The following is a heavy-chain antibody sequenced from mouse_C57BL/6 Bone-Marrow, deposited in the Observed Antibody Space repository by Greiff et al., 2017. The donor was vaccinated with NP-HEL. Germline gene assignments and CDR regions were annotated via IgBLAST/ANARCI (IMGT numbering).Heavy chain of an antibody. Sequence: VQLQQSGPGLVKPSQSLSLTCSVTGYSITSGYYWNWIRQFPGNKLEWMGYISYDGSNNYNPSLKNRISLTRDTSKNQFFLKLNSVTTEDTATYYCAREGNAWFAYWGQGTLVSVTA. V-gene: IGHV3-6*01. J-gene: IGHJ3*01. CDR2: ISYDGSN. CDR1: GYSITSGYY. CDR3: AREGNAWFAY.